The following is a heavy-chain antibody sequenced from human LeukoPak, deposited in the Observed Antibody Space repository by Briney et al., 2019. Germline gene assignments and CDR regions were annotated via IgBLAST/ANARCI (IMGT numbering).Heavy chain of an antibody. CDR3: ARGYSSGRIDS. V-gene: IGHV4-59*01. CDR1: GGSISNYY. Sequence: PSETLSLTCTVSGGSISNYYWSWIRQPPGKGLEWIAYIYYTGSTNYNPSLKSRVTISVDTSKNQFSLKLSSVTAADTAVYHCARGYSSGRIDSWGQGTLVTVFS. J-gene: IGHJ4*02. D-gene: IGHD6-19*01. CDR2: IYYTGST.